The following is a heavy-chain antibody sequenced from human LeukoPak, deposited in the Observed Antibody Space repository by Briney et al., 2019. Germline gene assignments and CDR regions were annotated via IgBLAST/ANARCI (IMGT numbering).Heavy chain of an antibody. J-gene: IGHJ4*02. CDR2: IYYSGST. Sequence: SETLSLTCTVSGGSISSYYWSWIRQPPGKGLGWIGYIYYSGSTNYNPSLKSRVTISVDTSKNQFSLKLSSVTAADTAVYYCARATVATPPGYWGQGTLVTVSS. D-gene: IGHD5-12*01. CDR1: GGSISSYY. CDR3: ARATVATPPGY. V-gene: IGHV4-59*01.